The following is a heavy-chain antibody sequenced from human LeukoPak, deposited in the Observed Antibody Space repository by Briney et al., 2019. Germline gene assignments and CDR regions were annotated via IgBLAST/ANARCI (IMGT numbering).Heavy chain of an antibody. CDR3: ARDPPRYSGSYWVTNDY. D-gene: IGHD1-26*01. J-gene: IGHJ4*02. CDR1: GYTFTSYY. CDR2: INPSGGST. Sequence: ASVKVSFKASGYTFTSYYMHWVRQAPGQGLEWMGIINPSGGSTSYAQKFQGRVTMTRDTSTSTVYMELSSLRSEDTAVYYCARDPPRYSGSYWVTNDYWGQGTLVTVSS. V-gene: IGHV1-46*01.